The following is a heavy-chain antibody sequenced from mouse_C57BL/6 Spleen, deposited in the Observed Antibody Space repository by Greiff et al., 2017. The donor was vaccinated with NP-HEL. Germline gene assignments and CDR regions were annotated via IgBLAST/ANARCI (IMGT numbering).Heavy chain of an antibody. D-gene: IGHD2-1*01. V-gene: IGHV5-4*03. CDR2: ISDGGSYT. CDR1: GFTFSSYA. Sequence: EVKVVESGGGLVKPGGSLKLSCAASGFTFSSYAMSWVRQTPEKRLEWVATISDGGSYTYYPDNVKGRFTISRDNAKNNLYLQMSHLKSEDTAMYYCARIYYDWGQGTSVTVSS. J-gene: IGHJ4*01. CDR3: ARIYYD.